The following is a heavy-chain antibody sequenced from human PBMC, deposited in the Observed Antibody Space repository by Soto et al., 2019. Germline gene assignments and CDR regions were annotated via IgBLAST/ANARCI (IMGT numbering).Heavy chain of an antibody. CDR2: INSDGSST. V-gene: IGHV3-74*01. J-gene: IGHJ4*02. Sequence: QPGGSLRLSCVVSGFTFSSYWMHWVRQAPGKGLVWVSHINSDGSSTAYADSVKGRVTISRDNAKNTLYLQMNSLRAEDTAMYYCVRDDIGLAIDYSGPGTLVTLSS. CDR1: GFTFSSYW. D-gene: IGHD6-13*01. CDR3: VRDDIGLAIDY.